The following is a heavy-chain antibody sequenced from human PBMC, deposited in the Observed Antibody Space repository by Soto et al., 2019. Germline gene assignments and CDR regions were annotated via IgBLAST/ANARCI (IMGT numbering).Heavy chain of an antibody. V-gene: IGHV6-1*01. CDR2: TYYRSKWSN. J-gene: IGHJ3*02. CDR1: GDSVSSNSAA. CDR3: ERNNWNDDGAFDI. Sequence: QSQTLSLTCAISGDSVSSNSAAWNWIRQSPSRGLEWLGRTYYRSKWSNDYAVSVESRITINPPTSNNQFYLQLNSVTPEDAAVYDCERNNWNDDGAFDIWGQGTMVTVSS. D-gene: IGHD1-1*01.